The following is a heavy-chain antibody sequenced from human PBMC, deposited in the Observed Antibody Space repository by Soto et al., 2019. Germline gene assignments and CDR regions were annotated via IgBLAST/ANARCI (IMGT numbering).Heavy chain of an antibody. Sequence: EVQLVESGGGLVQPGGSLRLSCAASGFTVSSNYMSWVRQAPGKGLEWVSVIYSGGSTYYADSVKGRSTISRHNSKNTLYLQMNSLRAEDTAVYYCARVVRGYCSGGSCYRFDPWGQGTLVTVSS. J-gene: IGHJ5*02. V-gene: IGHV3-53*04. CDR3: ARVVRGYCSGGSCYRFDP. CDR1: GFTVSSNY. CDR2: IYSGGST. D-gene: IGHD2-15*01.